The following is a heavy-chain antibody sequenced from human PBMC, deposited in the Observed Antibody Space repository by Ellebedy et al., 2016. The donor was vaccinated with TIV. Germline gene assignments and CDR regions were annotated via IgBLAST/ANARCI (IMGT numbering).Heavy chain of an antibody. CDR3: AKGRGGGSDSSAPRYYFDY. CDR2: ISNTGSRT. CDR1: GFPFSSYA. D-gene: IGHD3-22*01. J-gene: IGHJ4*02. Sequence: PGGSLRLSCAASGFPFSSYAMSWVRQAPGKGLEWVSTISNTGSRTYYADSVEGRFIISRDNSKKTLDLQMNSLRAEDTAVYYCAKGRGGGSDSSAPRYYFDYWGLGTLVTVSS. V-gene: IGHV3-23*01.